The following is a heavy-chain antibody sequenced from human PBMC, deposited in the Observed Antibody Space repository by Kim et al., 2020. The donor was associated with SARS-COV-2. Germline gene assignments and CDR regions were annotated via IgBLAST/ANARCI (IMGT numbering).Heavy chain of an antibody. V-gene: IGHV4-31*02. Sequence: SSKSRVTISGDTAKNQLSLQLSSVSAEDTAVYYCARVRNTFGGVIVLFDYWGQGTLVTVSS. J-gene: IGHJ4*02. D-gene: IGHD3-16*02. CDR3: ARVRNTFGGVIVLFDY.